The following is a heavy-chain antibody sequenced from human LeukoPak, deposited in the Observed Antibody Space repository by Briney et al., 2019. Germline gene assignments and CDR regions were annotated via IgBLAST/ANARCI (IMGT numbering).Heavy chain of an antibody. V-gene: IGHV3-23*01. D-gene: IGHD2-15*01. CDR1: GFTFSSYA. Sequence: GGSLRLSCAASGFTFSSYAMSWVRQAPGKGLEWVSAISGSGGSTYYADSVKGRFTISRDNSKNTLYLRMNSLRAEDTAVYYCAKANADYCSGGSCYPFDYWGQGTLVTVSS. CDR2: ISGSGGST. J-gene: IGHJ4*02. CDR3: AKANADYCSGGSCYPFDY.